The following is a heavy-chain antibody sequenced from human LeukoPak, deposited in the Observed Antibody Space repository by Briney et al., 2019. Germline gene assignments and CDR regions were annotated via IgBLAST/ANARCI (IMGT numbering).Heavy chain of an antibody. CDR2: ISYDGSNK. V-gene: IGHV3-30*18. J-gene: IGHJ5*02. CDR1: GFTFSSYG. Sequence: SGGSLRLSCAASGFTFSSYGMHWVRQALGKGLEWVAVISYDGSNKYYADSVKGRFTISRDNSENTLYLQMNSLRAEDTAVYYCAKDFGNRDWFDPWGQGTLVTVSS. D-gene: IGHD1-14*01. CDR3: AKDFGNRDWFDP.